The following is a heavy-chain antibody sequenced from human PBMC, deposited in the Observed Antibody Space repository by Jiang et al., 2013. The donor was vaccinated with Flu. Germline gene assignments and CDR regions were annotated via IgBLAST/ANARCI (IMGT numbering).Heavy chain of an antibody. Sequence: VQLVESGGGLVQPGGSLRLSCAASGFTFSSYSMNWVRQAPGKGLEWVSYISSSSSTIYYADSVKGRFTISRDNAKNSLYLQMNSLRAEDTAVYYCARDSVAFDIWGPRAMVTVSS. CDR2: ISSSSSTI. V-gene: IGHV3-48*01. J-gene: IGHJ3*02. CDR1: GFTFSSYS. CDR3: ARDSVAFDI.